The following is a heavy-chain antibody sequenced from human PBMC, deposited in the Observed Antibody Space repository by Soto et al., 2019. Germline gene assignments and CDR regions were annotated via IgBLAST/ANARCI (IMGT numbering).Heavy chain of an antibody. J-gene: IGHJ6*02. CDR3: ARDQXVWGSYRIYYYYYGMDV. V-gene: IGHV3-33*01. Sequence: PGVSLRLSCAASGFTFSSYGMHWVRQAPGKGLEWVAVIWYDGSNKYYADSVKGRFTISRDNSKNTLYLQMNSLRAEDTAVYYCARDQXVWGSYRIYYYYYGMDVWGQGTTVTVSS. D-gene: IGHD3-16*02. CDR1: GFTFSSYG. CDR2: IWYDGSNK.